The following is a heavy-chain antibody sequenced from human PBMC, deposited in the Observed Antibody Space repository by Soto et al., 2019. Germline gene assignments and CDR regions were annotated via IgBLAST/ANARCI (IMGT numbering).Heavy chain of an antibody. V-gene: IGHV4-30-4*01. CDR3: ASSPPIDAFEL. J-gene: IGHJ3*01. CDR2: IYYSGST. Sequence: QGQLQESGPGVVRPSQTLSLTCTVSGASISSGDHYWTWIRQPPVKGLEWIGYIYYSGSTFYNPSLNSRVTMSIDMSKSQFALNLRSVTAADTAVYYCASSPPIDAFELWGQGTMVIVSS. D-gene: IGHD2-2*02. CDR1: GASISSGDHY.